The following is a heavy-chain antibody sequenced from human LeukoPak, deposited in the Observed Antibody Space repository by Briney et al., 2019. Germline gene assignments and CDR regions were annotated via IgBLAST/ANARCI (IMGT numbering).Heavy chain of an antibody. CDR2: INPNSGGT. V-gene: IGHV1-2*06. CDR3: ARVGDGLNDAFDI. D-gene: IGHD5-24*01. Sequence: GASVKVSCKASGYTFTGHYMNWVRQAPGQGLEWMGRINPNSGGTNYAQKFQGRVTMTRDTSISTAYMELSRLRSDDTAVYYCARVGDGLNDAFDIWGQGTMVTVSS. J-gene: IGHJ3*02. CDR1: GYTFTGHY.